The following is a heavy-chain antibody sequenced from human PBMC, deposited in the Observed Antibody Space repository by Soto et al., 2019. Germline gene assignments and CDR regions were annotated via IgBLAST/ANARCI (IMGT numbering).Heavy chain of an antibody. Sequence: QVQLVQSGAEVKKPGASVKVSCKASGYTFTSYGISWVRQAPGQGLEWMGWISAYNGNTNYAQKLQGRVTMTTDTATSTAYMELRSLRADDTAVYYCAREVGIAYCGGACYSYYYGMDVWGQGTTVTVSS. CDR2: ISAYNGNT. J-gene: IGHJ6*02. CDR3: AREVGIAYCGGACYSYYYGMDV. CDR1: GYTFTSYG. V-gene: IGHV1-18*01. D-gene: IGHD2-21*01.